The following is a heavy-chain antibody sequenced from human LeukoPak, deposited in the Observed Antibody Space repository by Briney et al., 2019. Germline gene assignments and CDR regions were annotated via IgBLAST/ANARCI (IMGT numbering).Heavy chain of an antibody. CDR3: ARQPPFSHYYDSSGTNFDY. J-gene: IGHJ4*02. Sequence: SETLSLTCAVSGASISDSKYYWAWVRQTPGKGLEWIGSIYHSGSTYYNPSLKTRVTISVDTSNDQFSLRLRSVTAADTAVYYCARQPPFSHYYDSSGTNFDYWGQGTLVTVSS. CDR2: IYHSGST. V-gene: IGHV4-39*01. D-gene: IGHD3-22*01. CDR1: GASISDSKYY.